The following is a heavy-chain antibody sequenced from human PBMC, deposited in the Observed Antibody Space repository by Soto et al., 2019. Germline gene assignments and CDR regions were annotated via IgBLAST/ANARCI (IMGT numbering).Heavy chain of an antibody. D-gene: IGHD6-13*01. CDR1: GYTFTGYY. J-gene: IGHJ6*02. CDR3: ARDRAAAGPHYYYYYGTDV. V-gene: IGHV1-2*02. Sequence: ASVKVSCKASGYTFTGYYMHWVRQAPGQGLEWMGWINPNSGGTNYAQKFQGRVTMTRDTSISTAYMELSRLRSDDTAVYYCARDRAAAGPHYYYYYGTDVWGQGTTVTVSS. CDR2: INPNSGGT.